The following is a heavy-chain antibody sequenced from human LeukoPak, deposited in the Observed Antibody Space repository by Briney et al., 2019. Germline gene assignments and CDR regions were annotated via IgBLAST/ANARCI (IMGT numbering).Heavy chain of an antibody. V-gene: IGHV3-21*01. CDR3: TRDPILGAPDYFDY. Sequence: GGSLRLSCAASGFTFSSYSMNWVRQAPGKGLEWVSSISSSSSYIYYADSVKGRFTISRDNSKNTMYLQMNNLREEDTAVYYCTRDPILGAPDYFDYWGQGTLVTVSS. CDR1: GFTFSSYS. J-gene: IGHJ4*02. CDR2: ISSSSSYI. D-gene: IGHD1-26*01.